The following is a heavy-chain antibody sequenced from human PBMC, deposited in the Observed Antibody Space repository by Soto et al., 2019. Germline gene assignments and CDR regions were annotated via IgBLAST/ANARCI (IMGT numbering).Heavy chain of an antibody. CDR3: AKSQGDYWYFDL. Sequence: QLQLQESGSGLVKPSQTLSLTCAVSSGSIGSGGYSWTWIRQPPGKGLEWIGYIYRGGGTYYNPSLRSRVTISIDKSKEQFSLKLSSVTAADTAVYYCAKSQGDYWYFDLWGRGTLVTVSS. CDR1: SGSIGSGGYS. D-gene: IGHD2-21*01. V-gene: IGHV4-30-2*01. J-gene: IGHJ2*01. CDR2: IYRGGGT.